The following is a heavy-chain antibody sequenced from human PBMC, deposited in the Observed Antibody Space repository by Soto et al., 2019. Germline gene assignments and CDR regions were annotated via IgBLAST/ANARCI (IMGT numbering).Heavy chain of an antibody. V-gene: IGHV3-23*01. D-gene: IGHD4-17*01. J-gene: IGHJ4*02. CDR2: ITDHRGST. CDR3: AKERATTTAFDY. Sequence: GGSLRLSCAASGFTFSRDGMSWVRQAPGKGMEWVSLITDHRGSTYYADSVKGRFTISRDNTKDTLFLQMNSLRAEDTAVYYCAKERATTTAFDYWGQGALVTVSS. CDR1: GFTFSRDG.